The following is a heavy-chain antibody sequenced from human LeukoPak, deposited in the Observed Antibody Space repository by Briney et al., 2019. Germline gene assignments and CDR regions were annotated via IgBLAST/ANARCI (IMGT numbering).Heavy chain of an antibody. V-gene: IGHV4-39*01. D-gene: IGHD1-26*01. CDR3: ARQGSPGNSGSYYYYYYYMDV. CDR1: GGSISSSSYY. CDR2: IYYSGST. Sequence: PSETLSLTCTVSGGSISSSSYYWGRIRQPPGKGLEWIGSIYYSGSTYYNPSLKSRVTISVDTSKNQFSLKLSSVTAADTAVYYCARQGSPGNSGSYYYYYYYMDVWGKGTTVTISS. J-gene: IGHJ6*03.